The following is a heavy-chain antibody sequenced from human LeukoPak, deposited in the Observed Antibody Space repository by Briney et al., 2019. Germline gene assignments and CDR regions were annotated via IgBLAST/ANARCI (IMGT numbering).Heavy chain of an antibody. CDR1: GGSISSSSYY. D-gene: IGHD3-16*01. V-gene: IGHV4-39*07. CDR2: IYYSGGT. Sequence: SETLSLTCTVSGGSISSSSYYWGWIRQPPGKGLEWIGSIYYSGGTYYNPSLKSRVTISVDTSKNQFSLKLSSVTAADTAVYYCARFRRGGFDYWGQGTLVTVSS. J-gene: IGHJ4*02. CDR3: ARFRRGGFDY.